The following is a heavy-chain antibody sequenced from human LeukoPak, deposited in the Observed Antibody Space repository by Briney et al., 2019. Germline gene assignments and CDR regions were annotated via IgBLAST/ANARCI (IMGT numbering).Heavy chain of an antibody. CDR1: GGSISSYY. Sequence: NPSETPSLTFTVSGGSISSYYWSWIRQPPGKGLGWIGYIYYTGSTNYNSSLKSRVTISVDTSKNQFSLKVSSVTAADTAVYYCARGPDASGYYSNWFDPWGQGNLVTVSS. CDR3: ARGPDASGYYSNWFDP. D-gene: IGHD3-22*01. V-gene: IGHV4-59*01. CDR2: IYYTGST. J-gene: IGHJ5*02.